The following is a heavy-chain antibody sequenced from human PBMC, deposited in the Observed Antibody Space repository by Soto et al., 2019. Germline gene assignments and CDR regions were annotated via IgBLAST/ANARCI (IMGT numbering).Heavy chain of an antibody. CDR3: ARSFGVEWFLEPCAFDI. D-gene: IGHD3-3*01. J-gene: IGHJ3*02. V-gene: IGHV1-3*01. CDR1: GYTFTSYA. Sequence: QVPLVQSGAEVKKPGASVKVSCKASGYTFTSYAMHWVRQAPGQRLEWMGWINAGNGNTKYSQKFQGGVTITRGTAATTANVDLSRLRSEDTAVYYCARSFGVEWFLEPCAFDIWGQGTMVTVSS. CDR2: INAGNGNT.